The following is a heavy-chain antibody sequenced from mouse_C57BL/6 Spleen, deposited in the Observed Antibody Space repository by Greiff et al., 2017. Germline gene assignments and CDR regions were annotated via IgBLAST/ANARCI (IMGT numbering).Heavy chain of an antibody. V-gene: IGHV1-19*01. CDR2: INPYNGGT. J-gene: IGHJ4*01. CDR1: GYTFTDYY. CDR3: ARLDGNYLYYAMDY. Sequence: VQLQQSGPVLVKPGASVKMSCKASGYTFTDYYMNWVKQSHGKSLEWIGVINPYNGGTSYNQKFKGKATLTVDKSSSTAYMELNSLTSEDSAVYYCARLDGNYLYYAMDYWGQGTSVTVSS. D-gene: IGHD2-1*01.